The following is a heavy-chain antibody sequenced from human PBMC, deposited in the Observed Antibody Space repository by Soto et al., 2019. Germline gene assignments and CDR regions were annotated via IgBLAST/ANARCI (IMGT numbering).Heavy chain of an antibody. D-gene: IGHD3-3*01. CDR1: GYTFTSYG. CDR2: ISAYNGNT. CDR3: ARDPGPNYDFLSGFYYYYYGMDV. Sequence: QVQLVQSGAEVKKPGASVKVSCKASGYTFTSYGISWVRQAPGQGLEWMGWISAYNGNTNYAQKLQGRVTMTTDTSTSTAYMELRSLRSDDTAVYYCARDPGPNYDFLSGFYYYYYGMDVWGQGTTVTVSS. J-gene: IGHJ6*02. V-gene: IGHV1-18*01.